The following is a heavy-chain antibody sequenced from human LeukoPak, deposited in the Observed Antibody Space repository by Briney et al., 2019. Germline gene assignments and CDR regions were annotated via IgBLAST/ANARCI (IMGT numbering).Heavy chain of an antibody. J-gene: IGHJ4*02. CDR1: GYSFTSYW. V-gene: IGHV5-51*01. Sequence: RPGESLKISCKGSGYSFTSYWIGWVRQMPGKGLEWMGIIYPGDSDTRYSPSFQGQVTISADKSISTAYLQWSSLKASDTAMYYCAREPVAGRIRAYNFDYWGQGTLVTVSS. D-gene: IGHD6-19*01. CDR3: AREPVAGRIRAYNFDY. CDR2: IYPGDSDT.